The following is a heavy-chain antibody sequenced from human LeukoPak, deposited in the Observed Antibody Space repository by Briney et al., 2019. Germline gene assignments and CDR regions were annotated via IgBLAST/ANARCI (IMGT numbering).Heavy chain of an antibody. Sequence: GGSLRLSCAASGFTVSSNYMSWVRQAPGKGLEWVSVIYSGGSTYYADSVKGRFTISRDNSKNTLYLQMNSLRAEDTAVYYCARDNRITSDAFDIWGQGTMVTVPS. CDR1: GFTVSSNY. CDR3: ARDNRITSDAFDI. D-gene: IGHD2/OR15-2a*01. V-gene: IGHV3-53*01. CDR2: IYSGGST. J-gene: IGHJ3*02.